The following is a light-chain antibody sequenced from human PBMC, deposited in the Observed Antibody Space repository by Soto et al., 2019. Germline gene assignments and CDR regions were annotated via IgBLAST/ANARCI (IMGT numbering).Light chain of an antibody. V-gene: IGKV1-5*03. CDR1: QSLNSW. Sequence: DIQMTQSPSTLSASVGDRVTITCRASQSLNSWLAWYQHKPGKAPKLLIHKASILASGVPSRFSGSDSGAEFTLTISSLQPDYFATYYYQHYIGYSGMFGQGTKVDIK. J-gene: IGKJ1*01. CDR3: QHYIGYSGM. CDR2: KAS.